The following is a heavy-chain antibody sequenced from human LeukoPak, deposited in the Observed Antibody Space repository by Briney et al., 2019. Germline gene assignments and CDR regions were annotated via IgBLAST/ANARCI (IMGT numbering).Heavy chain of an antibody. D-gene: IGHD3-3*01. CDR3: ARDFEENGVGAFDI. CDR1: GGSISSYY. CDR2: IYYSGST. Sequence: SETLSLTCTVSGGSISSYYWSWIRQPPGKGLEWIGYIYYSGSTNYNPSLKSRVTISVDTSKNQFSLKLSSVTAADTAVYYCARDFEENGVGAFDIWGQGTMVTVSS. J-gene: IGHJ3*02. V-gene: IGHV4-59*01.